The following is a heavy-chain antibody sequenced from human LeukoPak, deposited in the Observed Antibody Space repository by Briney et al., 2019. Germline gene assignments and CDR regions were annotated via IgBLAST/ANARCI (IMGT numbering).Heavy chain of an antibody. V-gene: IGHV3-21*01. CDR1: GFTFSSYS. J-gene: IGHJ4*02. CDR3: ARDEGDYDFWSGLYYFDY. CDR2: ISSSSSYI. D-gene: IGHD3-3*01. Sequence: GGSLRLSCAASGFTFSSYSVNWVRQAPGKGLEWVSSISSSSSYIYYADSVKGRFTISRDNAKNSLYLQMNSLRAEDTAVYYCARDEGDYDFWSGLYYFDYWGQGTLVTVSS.